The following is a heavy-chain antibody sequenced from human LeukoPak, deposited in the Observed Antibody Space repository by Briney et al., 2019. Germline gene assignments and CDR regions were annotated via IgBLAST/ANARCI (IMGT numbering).Heavy chain of an antibody. CDR1: GFTFSSFG. J-gene: IGHJ6*03. V-gene: IGHV3-23*01. CDR2: ISSTGGTS. CDR3: AKNGDRGAYCSGGSCYPYYYYNMDV. Sequence: GGTLRLSCAASGFTFSSFGMSWVRQAPGKGLEWVSAISSTGGTSYYADSVKGRFTISRDNSKNTLYLQMNSLRAEDTAIYYCAKNGDRGAYCSGGSCYPYYYYNMDVWGKGTTVTISS. D-gene: IGHD2-15*01.